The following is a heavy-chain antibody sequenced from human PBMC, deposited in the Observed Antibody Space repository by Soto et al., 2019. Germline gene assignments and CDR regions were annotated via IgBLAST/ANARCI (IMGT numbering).Heavy chain of an antibody. Sequence: SETLSLTCSVSGGSISSHYWSWLRQAAGKGLEWIGRIHSTGNTNLNPSLKSRVTMSADTSKNQFSLKLSSVTAADTAVYYCAREHYDGSGYYYNFDSWGQGALVTVSS. V-gene: IGHV4-4*07. CDR1: GGSISSHY. D-gene: IGHD3-22*01. J-gene: IGHJ4*02. CDR2: IHSTGNT. CDR3: AREHYDGSGYYYNFDS.